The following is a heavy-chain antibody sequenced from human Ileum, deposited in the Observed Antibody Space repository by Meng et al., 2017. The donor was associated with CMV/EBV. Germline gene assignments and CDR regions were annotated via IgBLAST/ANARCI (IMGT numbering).Heavy chain of an antibody. CDR3: VRRGRGSEP. CDR1: GGSFIDYF. J-gene: IGHJ5*02. Sequence: QVTLQQWGEGLLKPSETLSRTCPVYGGSFIDYFWTWIRQSPGKGLEWIGEINHKGNTKYNPSLKSRVTISKDTSKKQFSLRMTSVTAADTATYYCVRRGRGSEPWGQGTLVTVSS. V-gene: IGHV4-34*02. D-gene: IGHD1-26*01. CDR2: INHKGNT.